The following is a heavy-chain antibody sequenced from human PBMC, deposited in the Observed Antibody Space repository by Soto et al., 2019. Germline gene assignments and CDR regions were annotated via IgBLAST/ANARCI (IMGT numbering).Heavy chain of an antibody. V-gene: IGHV3-21*01. CDR1: GFTFSSYS. Sequence: GGSLRLSCAASGFTFSSYSMNWVRQAPGKGLEWVSSISSSSSYIYYADSVKGRFTISRDNAKNSLYLQMNSLRAEDTAVYYCARGPTRPRYFDLWGRGTLVTVSS. J-gene: IGHJ2*01. CDR3: ARGPTRPRYFDL. CDR2: ISSSSSYI.